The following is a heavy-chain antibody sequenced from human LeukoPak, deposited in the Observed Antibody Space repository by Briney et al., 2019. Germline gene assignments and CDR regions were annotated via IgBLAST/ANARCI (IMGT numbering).Heavy chain of an antibody. CDR1: GYTFTSYG. Sequence: ASVKVSCKASGYTFTSYGISWVRQAPGQGLEWMGWISAYNGNTNYAQKLQGRVTMTTDTSTSTAYMELRSLRSDDTAVYYCARVYCSSTSCSYFDYWGQGTLVTVSS. CDR3: ARVYCSSTSCSYFDY. J-gene: IGHJ4*02. D-gene: IGHD2-2*01. CDR2: ISAYNGNT. V-gene: IGHV1-18*01.